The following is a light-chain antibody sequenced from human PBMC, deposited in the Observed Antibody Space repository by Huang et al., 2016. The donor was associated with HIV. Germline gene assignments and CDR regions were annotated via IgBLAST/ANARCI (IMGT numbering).Light chain of an antibody. CDR1: QSISSW. Sequence: DNQMTQSPSTLSASIGDRVTITCRASQSISSWLAWFQQKPGQAPKLMMFGASSLESGVPSRFSGSGSGTEFSLTISSLRPDDYATYFCQQYNSYPYTFGQGTKLEIK. CDR3: QQYNSYPYT. V-gene: IGKV1-5*01. J-gene: IGKJ2*01. CDR2: GAS.